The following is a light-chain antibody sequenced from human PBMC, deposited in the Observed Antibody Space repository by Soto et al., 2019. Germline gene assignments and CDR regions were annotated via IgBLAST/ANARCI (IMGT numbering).Light chain of an antibody. CDR2: DVS. Sequence: QSALTQPASVSGSPGQSITISCTGTSSDVGSYNYVSCYQQHPGTAPKLMIYDVSNRPSGVSDWVSGSGSGNTASLAISRVQAEEGSNYYCSSYTSISTRVFGGGTQLTVL. J-gene: IGLJ3*02. CDR1: SSDVGSYNY. CDR3: SSYTSISTRV. V-gene: IGLV2-14*01.